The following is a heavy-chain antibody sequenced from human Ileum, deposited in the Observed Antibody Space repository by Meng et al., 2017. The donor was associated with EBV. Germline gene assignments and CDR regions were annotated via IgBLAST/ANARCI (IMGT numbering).Heavy chain of an antibody. CDR2: IYNTGSI. CDR3: ARRNTAWFDH. J-gene: IGHJ5*02. CDR1: GSSRSSDSYY. D-gene: IGHD1/OR15-1a*01. V-gene: IGHV4-39*01. Sequence: LQKQEVQPGLERPSETRVPTCSAYGSSRSSDSYYAGWSRAPTRKGLEWSGTIYNTGSIYYNPSLKSRVTISVDTSKNEFSLKVTSVTAADTALYYCARRNTAWFDHWGRGTLVTVSS.